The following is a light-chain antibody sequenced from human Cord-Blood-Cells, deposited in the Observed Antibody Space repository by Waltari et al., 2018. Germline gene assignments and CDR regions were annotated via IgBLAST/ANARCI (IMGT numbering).Light chain of an antibody. CDR1: SSAVGGYNS. CDR3: SSYAGSNNWV. V-gene: IGLV2-8*01. Sequence: QSALTQPPSASGSPGQSVTIPCPGTSSAVGGYNSVPWYQQHPGKAPKPRIYEVSNRPSGVPDRFSGSKSGNMASLTVSGLQAEDEADYYCSSYAGSNNWVFGGGTKLTVL. CDR2: EVS. J-gene: IGLJ3*02.